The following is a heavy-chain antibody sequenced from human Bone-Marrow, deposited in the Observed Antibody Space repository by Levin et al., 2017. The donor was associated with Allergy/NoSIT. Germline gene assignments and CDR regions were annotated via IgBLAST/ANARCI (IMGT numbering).Heavy chain of an antibody. J-gene: IGHJ6*02. V-gene: IGHV3-30-3*01. CDR2: ISYDGGNK. Sequence: GGSLRLSCAASGFTLSPYALHWVRQAQGKGLEWVAVISYDGGNKDYADSVKGRFTISRDNSKNTLYLQMNSLRPEDTAVYHCAREGAPVGYIFGMDVWGQGTTVIVSS. CDR1: GFTLSPYA. CDR3: AREGAPVGYIFGMDV. D-gene: IGHD5-24*01.